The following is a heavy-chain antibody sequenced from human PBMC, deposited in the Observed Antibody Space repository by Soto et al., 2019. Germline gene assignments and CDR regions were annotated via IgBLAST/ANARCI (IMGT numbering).Heavy chain of an antibody. CDR3: ASSIN. CDR1: GFAFSSYG. V-gene: IGHV3-33*03. Sequence: PWGSLRLSCAASGFAFSSYGMHWVRQAPGKGLDWVGVIWYDGSNKDYAESVKGRFTISRDNSKNMLYLQMNSLRADDTAVYYCASSINWGQGTLVTVS. CDR2: IWYDGSNK. J-gene: IGHJ4*02.